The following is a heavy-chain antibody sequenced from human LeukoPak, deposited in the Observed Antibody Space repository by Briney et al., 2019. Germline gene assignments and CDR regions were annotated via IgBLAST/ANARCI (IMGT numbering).Heavy chain of an antibody. CDR3: ARLAFCTNAVCFSNYYYSMDV. J-gene: IGHJ6*03. V-gene: IGHV5-51*01. CDR2: IYPDDSDT. CDR1: GYSFTSYW. D-gene: IGHD2-8*01. Sequence: GESLKISCKGSGYSFTSYWIGWVRQMPGKGLEWMGIIYPDDSDTKYSPSFQGQVTISADKSISTAYLQWSSLKASDAAMYYCARLAFCTNAVCFSNYYYSMDVWGRGTTVTVSS.